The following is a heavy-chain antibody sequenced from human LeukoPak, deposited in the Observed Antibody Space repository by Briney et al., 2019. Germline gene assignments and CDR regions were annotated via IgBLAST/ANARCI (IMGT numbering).Heavy chain of an antibody. CDR2: IHTSGTT. Sequence: PWETLSLTCTVSGGSMSDYYWSFIRQSAGTGLEWLGRIHTSGTTWYNPSLKSRVTLSVDASKNQFSLRLSSVTAADTAVYYCARHRAYSYSSPFDIWGQGTMVTVSS. CDR3: ARHRAYSYSSPFDI. D-gene: IGHD6-6*01. CDR1: GGSMSDYY. J-gene: IGHJ3*02. V-gene: IGHV4-4*07.